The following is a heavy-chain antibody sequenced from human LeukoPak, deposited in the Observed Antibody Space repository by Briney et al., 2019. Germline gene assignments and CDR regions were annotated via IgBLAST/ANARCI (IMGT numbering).Heavy chain of an antibody. CDR3: ARGGAAADYSDY. J-gene: IGHJ4*02. CDR1: GGTFSSYA. Sequence: SVKVSCKASGGTFSSYAISWVRQAPGRGLEWMGGIIPIFGTANYAQKLQGRVTITADESTSTAYMELSSLRSEDTAVYYCARGGAAADYSDYWGQGTLVTVSS. D-gene: IGHD6-13*01. V-gene: IGHV1-69*01. CDR2: IIPIFGTA.